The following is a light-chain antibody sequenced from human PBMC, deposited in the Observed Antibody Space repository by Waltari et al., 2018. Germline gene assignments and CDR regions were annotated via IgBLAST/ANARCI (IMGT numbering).Light chain of an antibody. Sequence: EIVMTQSPATLSVSPGERATLSCRASQSVSSNLAWYQQKPGLAPRLLIYGASTRATGIPARCSGSGSGTEFTLTISSLQSEDFAVYYCQQYNNWPPNTFGQGTKLEIK. CDR1: QSVSSN. J-gene: IGKJ2*01. CDR3: QQYNNWPPNT. V-gene: IGKV3-15*01. CDR2: GAS.